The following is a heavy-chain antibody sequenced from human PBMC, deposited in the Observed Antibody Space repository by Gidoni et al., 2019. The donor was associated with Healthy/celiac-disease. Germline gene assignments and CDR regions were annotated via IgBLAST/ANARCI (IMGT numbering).Heavy chain of an antibody. J-gene: IGHJ4*02. CDR3: ARDRMAAAGQVDY. CDR1: GFTFSSYS. D-gene: IGHD6-13*01. CDR2: ISSSSSYI. Sequence: EVQLVESGGGLVKPGGSLRLSCAACGFTFSSYSMNWVRQAPGKGLEWVSSISSSSSYIYYADSVKGRFTISRDNAKNSLYLQMNSLRAEDTAVYYCARDRMAAAGQVDYWGQGTLVTVSS. V-gene: IGHV3-21*01.